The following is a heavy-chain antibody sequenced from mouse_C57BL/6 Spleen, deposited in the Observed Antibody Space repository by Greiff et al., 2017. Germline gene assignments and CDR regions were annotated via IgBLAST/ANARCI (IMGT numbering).Heavy chain of an antibody. J-gene: IGHJ4*01. CDR3: ASPAAYYGNYAGYAMDY. Sequence: QVQLKQSGAELMKPGASVKLSCKATGYTFTGYWIEWVKQRPGHGLEWIGEILPGSGSTNYNEKFKGKATFTADTSSNTAYMQLSSLTTEDSAIYYCASPAAYYGNYAGYAMDYWGQGTSVTVSS. CDR1: GYTFTGYW. CDR2: ILPGSGST. D-gene: IGHD2-10*01. V-gene: IGHV1-9*01.